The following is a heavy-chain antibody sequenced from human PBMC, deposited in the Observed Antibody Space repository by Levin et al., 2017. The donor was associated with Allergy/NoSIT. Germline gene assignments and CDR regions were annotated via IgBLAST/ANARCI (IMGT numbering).Heavy chain of an antibody. CDR1: GFTFSSYA. V-gene: IGHV3-23*01. CDR3: AKNFYGPGTYYKAVFDF. Sequence: GGSLRLSCAASGFTFSSYAMSWVRQTPGKGLEWVSAISGTGDDTFYADSVNGRFTISRDNSKNTLYLQMNSLRAEDTAIYYCAKNFYGPGTYYKAVFDFWGQGTLVTVSS. J-gene: IGHJ4*02. CDR2: ISGTGDDT. D-gene: IGHD3-10*01.